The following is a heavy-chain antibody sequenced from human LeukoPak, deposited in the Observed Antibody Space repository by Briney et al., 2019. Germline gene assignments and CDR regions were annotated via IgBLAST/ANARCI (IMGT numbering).Heavy chain of an antibody. D-gene: IGHD2-21*02. CDR3: AAPSEPYCGGDCPPDY. CDR2: IVVGSGNT. CDR1: GFTFTSSA. J-gene: IGHJ4*02. V-gene: IGHV1-58*02. Sequence: ASVKVSCKASGFTFTSSAMQWVRQARGQRLEWIGWIVVGSGNTNYAQKFQERVTITRDMSTSTAYMELSSLRSEDTAVYYCAAPSEPYCGGDCPPDYWGQGTLVTVSS.